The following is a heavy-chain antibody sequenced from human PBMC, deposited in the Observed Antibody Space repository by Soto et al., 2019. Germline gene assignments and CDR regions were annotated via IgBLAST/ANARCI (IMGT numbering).Heavy chain of an antibody. CDR1: GGSVSSGSYY. CDR3: ARDGPGIGYYYYGMDV. V-gene: IGHV4-61*01. J-gene: IGHJ6*02. Sequence: SETLPLTCTVSGGSVSSGSYYWSWIRQPPGKGLEWIGYIYYSGSTNYNPSLKSRVTISVDTSKNQFSLKLSSVAAADTAVYYCARDGPGIGYYYYGMDVWGQGTTVTVSS. D-gene: IGHD6-13*01. CDR2: IYYSGST.